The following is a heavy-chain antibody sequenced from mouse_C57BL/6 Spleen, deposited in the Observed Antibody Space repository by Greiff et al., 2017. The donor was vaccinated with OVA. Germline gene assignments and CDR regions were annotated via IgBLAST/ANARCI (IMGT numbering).Heavy chain of an antibody. CDR3: TRGVNWYFDV. Sequence: EVKLVESGEGLVKPGGSLKLSCAASGFTFSSYAMSWVRQTPEKRLEWVAYISSGGGYIYYADTVKGRFTISRDNARNTLYLQMSSLKSEDTAMYYCTRGVNWYFDVWGTGTTVTVSS. J-gene: IGHJ1*03. V-gene: IGHV5-9-1*02. CDR2: ISSGGGYI. CDR1: GFTFSSYA.